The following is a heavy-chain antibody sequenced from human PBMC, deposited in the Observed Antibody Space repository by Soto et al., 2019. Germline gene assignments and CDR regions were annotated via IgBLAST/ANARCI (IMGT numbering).Heavy chain of an antibody. CDR2: ISSSSSYI. D-gene: IGHD2-15*01. CDR1: GFTFSSYS. J-gene: IGHJ6*03. Sequence: GGSLRLSCAASGFTFSSYSMNWVRQAPGKGLEWVSSISSSSSYIYYADSVKGRFTISRDNAKNSLYLQMNSLRAEDTAVYYCASRVDSVVVAATQGNYPPQPRNYYYYMDVWGKGTTVTVSS. CDR3: ASRVDSVVVAATQGNYPPQPRNYYYYMDV. V-gene: IGHV3-21*01.